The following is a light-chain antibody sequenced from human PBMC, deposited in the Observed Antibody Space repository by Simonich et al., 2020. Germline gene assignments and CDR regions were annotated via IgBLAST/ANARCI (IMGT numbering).Light chain of an antibody. CDR3: MQSIQLPWT. V-gene: IGKV4-1*01. Sequence: DIVMTQSPDSLAVSLGERATINCKSSQSVLYSSNNKNYLAWYQQKPGQPPKVLIYWESTRESGVPDRFIGSGSGTDFTLKIRRVEAEDVGVYYCMQSIQLPWTFGQGTKVEIK. J-gene: IGKJ1*01. CDR1: QSVLYSSNNKNY. CDR2: WES.